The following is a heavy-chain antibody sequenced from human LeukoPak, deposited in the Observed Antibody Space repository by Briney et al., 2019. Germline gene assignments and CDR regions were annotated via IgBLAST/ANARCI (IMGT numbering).Heavy chain of an antibody. J-gene: IGHJ6*02. Sequence: ASVKVSCKASGYTFTGYYMHWVRQAPGQGLEWMGWINPNSGGTNYAQKFQGRVTMTRDTSTSTAYMELSRLRSDDTAVYYCAGSVDTAMGHYYYGMDVWGQGTTVTVSS. D-gene: IGHD5-18*01. V-gene: IGHV1-2*02. CDR1: GYTFTGYY. CDR2: INPNSGGT. CDR3: AGSVDTAMGHYYYGMDV.